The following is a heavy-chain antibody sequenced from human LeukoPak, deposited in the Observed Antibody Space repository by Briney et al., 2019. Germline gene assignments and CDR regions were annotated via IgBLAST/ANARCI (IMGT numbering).Heavy chain of an antibody. Sequence: GGSLRLSCATSGFTFSSYWMNWVRQAPGKGLVWVSRIASDGSSTTYADSVKGRFSISRDNAKNTLYLQMNSLRVEDTAVYYCARGRPHGNDYWGQGTLVTVSS. CDR1: GFTFSSYW. D-gene: IGHD4-23*01. J-gene: IGHJ4*02. CDR3: ARGRPHGNDY. CDR2: IASDGSST. V-gene: IGHV3-74*01.